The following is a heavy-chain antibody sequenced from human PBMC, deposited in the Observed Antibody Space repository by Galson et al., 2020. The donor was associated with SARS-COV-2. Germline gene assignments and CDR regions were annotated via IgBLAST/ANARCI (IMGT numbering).Heavy chain of an antibody. J-gene: IGHJ3*01. CDR1: GFSLTTEGEG. D-gene: IGHD3-9*01. CDR2: IFWNDDQ. CDR3: ADPRRYMGRESFDV. V-gene: IGHV2-5*01. Sequence: SGPTLVKPTQTLTLTCTFSGFSLTTEGEGLGWIRQPPGKALEWLAVIFWNDDQRYSPSLKSRLTITRDTPKNQVVLTMTDLDAVDTGTYYCADPRRYMGRESFDVWGQGTMVIVSS.